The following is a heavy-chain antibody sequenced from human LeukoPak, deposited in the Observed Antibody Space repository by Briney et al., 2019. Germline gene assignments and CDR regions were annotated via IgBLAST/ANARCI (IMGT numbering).Heavy chain of an antibody. V-gene: IGHV3-33*01. D-gene: IGHD3-10*01. Sequence: GSLRLSCATSGFTFNRFGMHWVRQAPGKGLEWVAVIWYDGSNKDYADSVKGRFTISRDNSKNTLYLQMSGLRAEDTAVYYCAREGYYGSGSPPSLYFDYWGQGTLVTVSS. CDR1: GFTFNRFG. CDR2: IWYDGSNK. J-gene: IGHJ4*02. CDR3: AREGYYGSGSPPSLYFDY.